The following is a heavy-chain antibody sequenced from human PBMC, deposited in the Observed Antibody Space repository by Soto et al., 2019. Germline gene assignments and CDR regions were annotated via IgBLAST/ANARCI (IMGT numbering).Heavy chain of an antibody. CDR1: GFTFGDYA. CDR3: TRDEWELREVEYYYYYGMDV. Sequence: PGGSLRLSCTASGFTFGDYAMSWFRQAPGKGLEWVGFIRSKAYGGTTEYAASVKGRFTISRDDSKSIAYLQMNSLKTEDTAVYYCTRDEWELREVEYYYYYGMDVWGQGTTVTVSS. D-gene: IGHD1-26*01. V-gene: IGHV3-49*03. J-gene: IGHJ6*02. CDR2: IRSKAYGGTT.